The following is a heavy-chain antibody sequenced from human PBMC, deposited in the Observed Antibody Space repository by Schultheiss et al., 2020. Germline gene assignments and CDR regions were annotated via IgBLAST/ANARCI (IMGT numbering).Heavy chain of an antibody. V-gene: IGHV3-30*18. CDR3: ANGDPNSRGWTFDY. Sequence: GGSLRLSCAASGFSFISYGMHWVRQAPGKGLEWVAVISYDGSNKYYADSVKGRFTISRDNSKNTLYLQMNSLRAEDTAVYYCANGDPNSRGWTFDYWGQGTLVTGYS. CDR1: GFSFISYG. D-gene: IGHD6-19*01. CDR2: ISYDGSNK. J-gene: IGHJ4*01.